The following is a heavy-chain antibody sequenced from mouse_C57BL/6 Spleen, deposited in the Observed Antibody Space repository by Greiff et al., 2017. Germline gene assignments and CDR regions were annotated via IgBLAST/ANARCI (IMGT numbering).Heavy chain of an antibody. V-gene: IGHV1-64*01. D-gene: IGHD2-4*01. Sequence: QVQLQQPGAELVKPGASVKLSCKASGYTFTSYWMHWVKQRPGQGLEWIGMIHPHSGSTNYNEKFKSKATLTVDKASSTAYMQLSSLTSEDSAVYYCAAYDYDGFDYWGQGTTLTVSS. CDR1: GYTFTSYW. CDR2: IHPHSGST. J-gene: IGHJ2*01. CDR3: AAYDYDGFDY.